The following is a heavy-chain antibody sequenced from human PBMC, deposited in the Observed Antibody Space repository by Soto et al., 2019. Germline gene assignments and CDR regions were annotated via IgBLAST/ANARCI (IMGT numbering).Heavy chain of an antibody. V-gene: IGHV3-23*01. CDR3: AKAGPDYGDHDDAFDI. J-gene: IGHJ3*02. CDR2: ISGSGGST. CDR1: GFTFSSYA. D-gene: IGHD4-17*01. Sequence: GGSLRLSCAASGFTFSSYAMSWVRQAPGKGLEWVSAISGSGGSTYYADSVKGRFTISRDNSKNTLYLQMNSLRAEDTAVYYCAKAGPDYGDHDDAFDIWGQGTMVTVSS.